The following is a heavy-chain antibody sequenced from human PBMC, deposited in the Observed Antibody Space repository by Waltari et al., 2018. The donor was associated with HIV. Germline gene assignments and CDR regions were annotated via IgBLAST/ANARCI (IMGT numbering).Heavy chain of an antibody. D-gene: IGHD3-9*01. CDR1: GFTFSNYA. CDR3: AKGNYDVLTGYYGPSFEY. CDR2: ISGDGQIT. Sequence: EVHLVESGGTLVQPGGSLRLSCSASGFTFSNYAVHWVRQTPGKRLECVSAISGDGQITYNAGSVKGRFTISRDNSKNTVWLQMRSQRAVDTAVYYCAKGNYDVLTGYYGPSFEYWGQGTLVTVSS. V-gene: IGHV3-64D*06. J-gene: IGHJ4*02.